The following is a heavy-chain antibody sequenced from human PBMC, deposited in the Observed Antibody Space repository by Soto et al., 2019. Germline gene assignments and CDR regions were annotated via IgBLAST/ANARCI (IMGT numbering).Heavy chain of an antibody. J-gene: IGHJ4*02. D-gene: IGHD6-13*01. CDR2: ISAYSGDT. V-gene: IGHV1-18*01. Sequence: ASVKVSCKASGYTFTSYGFSWVRQAPGQGLEWMGWISAYSGDTNYAQIFQGRVTMTTDTSTSTAYMELRSLTSDDTAMYYCARVRGIAAAGNDYWGQGTLVTVSS. CDR3: ARVRGIAAAGNDY. CDR1: GYTFTSYG.